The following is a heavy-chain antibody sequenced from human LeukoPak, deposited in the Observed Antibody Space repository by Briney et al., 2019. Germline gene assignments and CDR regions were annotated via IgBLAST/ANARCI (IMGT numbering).Heavy chain of an antibody. V-gene: IGHV3-48*03. J-gene: IGHJ6*03. Sequence: AGSLSLCCAAAGFSISSYEINWVRQPPGKGLEWGSYISSSGSTIYYADSVKGRFTITRDNSKNTLYLQMNSLRAEDTAVYYCAKAGISVAGTSYYYYMDVWGTGTTVTISS. CDR2: ISSSGSTI. CDR1: GFSISSYE. CDR3: AKAGISVAGTSYYYYMDV. D-gene: IGHD6-19*01.